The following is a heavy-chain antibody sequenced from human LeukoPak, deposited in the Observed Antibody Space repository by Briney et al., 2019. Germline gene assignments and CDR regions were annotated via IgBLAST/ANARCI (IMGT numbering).Heavy chain of an antibody. V-gene: IGHV4-34*01. CDR3: ARACRITIFGVVIIRAYNWFDP. CDR1: GFTFSSYA. Sequence: GSLRLSCAASGFTFSSYAMSWVRQPPGKGLEWIGEINHSGSTNYNPSLKSRVTISVDTSKNQFSLKLSSVTAADTAVYYCARACRITIFGVVIIRAYNWFDPWGQGTLVTVSS. D-gene: IGHD3-3*01. J-gene: IGHJ5*02. CDR2: INHSGST.